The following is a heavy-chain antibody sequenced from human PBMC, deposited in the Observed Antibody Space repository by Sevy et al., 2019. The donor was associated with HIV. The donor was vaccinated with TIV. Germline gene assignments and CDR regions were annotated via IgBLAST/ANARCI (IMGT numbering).Heavy chain of an antibody. CDR3: ARDSSGYPILPYYYRMDV. V-gene: IGHV4-39*01. CDR1: GGSISSSSYY. Sequence: SETLSLTCTVSGGSISSSSYYWGWIRQPPGKGLEWIGSIYYSGSTYYNPSLKSRVTISVDTSKNQFSLKLSSVTAADTAVYYCARDSSGYPILPYYYRMDVWGQGTTVTVSS. CDR2: IYYSGST. J-gene: IGHJ6*02. D-gene: IGHD3-22*01.